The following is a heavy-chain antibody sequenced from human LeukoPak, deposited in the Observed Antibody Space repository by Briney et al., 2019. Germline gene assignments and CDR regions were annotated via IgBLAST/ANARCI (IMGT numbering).Heavy chain of an antibody. Sequence: GESLKISCKGSGYSFTNYWIGWVRQMPGKGLEWMGIIYPGDSDSRYSPSFQGQVTISADKSISTAYLQWSSLKASDTAVYYCARLPRFCSGASCQYYYYMDVWGKGTTVTVSS. V-gene: IGHV5-51*01. CDR3: ARLPRFCSGASCQYYYYMDV. J-gene: IGHJ6*03. CDR2: IYPGDSDS. D-gene: IGHD2-15*01. CDR1: GYSFTNYW.